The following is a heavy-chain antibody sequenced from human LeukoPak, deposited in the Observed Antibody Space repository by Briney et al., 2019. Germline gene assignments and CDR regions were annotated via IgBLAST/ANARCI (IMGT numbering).Heavy chain of an antibody. CDR3: ARYYYDSSGYYLDY. CDR2: IYYSGST. D-gene: IGHD3-22*01. J-gene: IGHJ4*02. Sequence: SETLSLTCTVSGGSISSYYWSWIRQPPGKGLEWIGYIYYSGSTNYNPSLKSRVTISVDTSKNQFSLKLSSVTAAGTAVYYCARYYYDSSGYYLDYWGQGTLVTVSS. CDR1: GGSISSYY. V-gene: IGHV4-59*08.